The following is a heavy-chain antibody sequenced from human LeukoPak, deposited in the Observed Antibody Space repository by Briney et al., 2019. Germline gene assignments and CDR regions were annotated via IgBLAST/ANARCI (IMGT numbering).Heavy chain of an antibody. Sequence: GGSLRLFCAASGFTFSDHYMDWVRQAPGKGLECLARSREKAKSYITEHAASVKGRFTISRDNSKNSLYLQMNSLKTEDTAVYYCARRSNSYYTFDFWGQGTLVTVSS. CDR3: ARRSNSYYTFDF. D-gene: IGHD1-26*01. CDR1: GFTFSDHY. CDR2: SREKAKSYIT. V-gene: IGHV3-72*01. J-gene: IGHJ4*02.